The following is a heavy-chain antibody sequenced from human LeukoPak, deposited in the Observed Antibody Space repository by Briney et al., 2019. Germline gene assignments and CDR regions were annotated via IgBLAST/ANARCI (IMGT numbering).Heavy chain of an antibody. CDR2: SSRSSSYI. CDR1: GFTFSSYA. J-gene: IGHJ4*02. V-gene: IGHV3-21*01. CDR3: ATSAFDY. Sequence: GRSLRLSCAASGFTFSSYAMNWVRQAPGKGLEWVSSSSRSSSYIYYADSVKGRFTISRDNAKNSLYLQMNSLRAEDTAVYYCATSAFDYWGQGTLVTVSS.